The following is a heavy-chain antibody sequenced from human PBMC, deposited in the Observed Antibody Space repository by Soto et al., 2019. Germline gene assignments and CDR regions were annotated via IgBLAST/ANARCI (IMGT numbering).Heavy chain of an antibody. Sequence: PSQTLSLTGFVSRLSLSNRTHYWTWIRQPPWKALKWLWFLYYGGTNGNPSLQSRLTIALDTSKYQISLNLISLTPSDTAVYFCVREIGFTARPDDKYYYYALDVWRQGTKVTVCS. CDR1: RLSLSNRTHY. CDR3: VREIGFTARPDDKYYYYALDV. D-gene: IGHD3-22*01. J-gene: IGHJ6*02. V-gene: IGHV4-61*01. CDR2: LYYGGT.